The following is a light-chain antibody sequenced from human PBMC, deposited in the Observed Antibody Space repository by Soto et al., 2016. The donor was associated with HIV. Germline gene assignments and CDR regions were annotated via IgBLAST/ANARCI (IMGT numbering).Light chain of an antibody. CDR2: DDS. CDR1: NIGSQS. V-gene: IGLV3-21*02. CDR3: QVWDSSSNPWV. Sequence: SYELTQPASVSVAPGETARITCAGSNIGSQSVHWYQQKPGQAPVLVVHDDSVRPSGIPERFSGSNSGNTATLTISRVEVGDEADYYCQVWDSSSNPWVFGGGTKLTV. J-gene: IGLJ3*02.